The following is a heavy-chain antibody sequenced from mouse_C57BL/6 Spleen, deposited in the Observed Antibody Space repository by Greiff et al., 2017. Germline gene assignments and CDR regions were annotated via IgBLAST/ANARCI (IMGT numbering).Heavy chain of an antibody. Sequence: EVMLVESGGDLVKPGGSLKLSCAASGFTFSSYGMSWVRQTPDKRLEWVATISSGGSYTYYPDSVKGRFTISRDNAKNTLYLQMSSLKSEDTAMYYCARQSYYDYDEGYAMDYWGQGTSVTVSS. J-gene: IGHJ4*01. CDR1: GFTFSSYG. CDR2: ISSGGSYT. V-gene: IGHV5-6*02. D-gene: IGHD2-4*01. CDR3: ARQSYYDYDEGYAMDY.